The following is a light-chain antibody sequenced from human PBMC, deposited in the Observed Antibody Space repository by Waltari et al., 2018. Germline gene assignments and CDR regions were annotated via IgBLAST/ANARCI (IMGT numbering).Light chain of an antibody. CDR3: MQGLESPVT. CDR2: EAS. CDR1: QSPLHNDSKTY. Sequence: IVMTQTPLSLPVTPAQPASISCKSAQSPLHNDSKTYLYWYLQKPGHPPQLLIYEASNRFPVMPERFSGSGSGTDFTLTISRVEAEDVGVYYCMQGLESPVTFGQGTKLEI. V-gene: IGKV2D-29*01. J-gene: IGKJ2*01.